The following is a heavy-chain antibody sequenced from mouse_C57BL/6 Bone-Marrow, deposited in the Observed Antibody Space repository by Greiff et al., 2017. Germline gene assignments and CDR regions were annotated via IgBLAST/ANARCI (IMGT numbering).Heavy chain of an antibody. CDR3: AREGLYDYPDY. V-gene: IGHV1-69*01. J-gene: IGHJ2*01. CDR1: GYTFTSYW. CDR2: IDPSDSYT. Sequence: QVQLQQPGAELVMPGASVKLSCKASGYTFTSYWMHWVKQRPGQGLEWIGEIDPSDSYTNYNQKFKGKSTLTVDKSSSTAYMQLSSLTSEDSAVYYCAREGLYDYPDYWGQRTTLTVSS. D-gene: IGHD2-4*01.